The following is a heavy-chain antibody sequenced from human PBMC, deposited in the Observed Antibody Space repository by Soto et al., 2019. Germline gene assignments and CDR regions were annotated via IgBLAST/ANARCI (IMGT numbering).Heavy chain of an antibody. CDR3: VAGSPFEY. Sequence: DVQLEDSGGAWVRPGGSRRLPCAGSGLIFGDAWLSWVPRAPGKGLEWVARVTRKSDGETTDYAAPVTGRFTISRDASKPTVYLQMNSLKIDDTGIYYCVAGSPFEYWGQGTLVTVSS. J-gene: IGHJ4*02. CDR2: VTRKSDGETT. CDR1: GLIFGDAW. V-gene: IGHV3-15*02. D-gene: IGHD1-26*01.